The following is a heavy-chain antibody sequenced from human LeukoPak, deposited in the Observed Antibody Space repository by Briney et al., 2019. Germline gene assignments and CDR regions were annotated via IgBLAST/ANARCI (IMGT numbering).Heavy chain of an antibody. V-gene: IGHV3-9*01. CDR1: GFTFDDYA. J-gene: IGHJ4*02. CDR3: ARAVAGTGIFDY. D-gene: IGHD6-19*01. Sequence: GGSLRLSCAASGFTFDDYAMHWVRQAPGKGLGWVSGIRWNRGSIGYADSVKGRFTISRDNAKNSLYLQMNRLRAEDTALYYCARAVAGTGIFDYWGQGTLVTVSS. CDR2: IRWNRGSI.